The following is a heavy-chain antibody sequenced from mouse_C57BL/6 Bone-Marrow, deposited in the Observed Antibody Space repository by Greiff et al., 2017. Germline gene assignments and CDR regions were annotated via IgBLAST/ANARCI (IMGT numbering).Heavy chain of an antibody. V-gene: IGHV14-4*01. CDR3: TTGVYYGNWGFAY. CDR1: GFNIKDDY. Sequence: VHVKQSGAELVRPGASVKLSCTASGFNIKDDYMHWVKQRPEQGLEWIGWIDPENGDTEYASKFQGKATITADTSSNTAYLQLSSLTSEDTAVYYCTTGVYYGNWGFAYWGQGTLVTVSA. J-gene: IGHJ3*01. CDR2: IDPENGDT. D-gene: IGHD2-1*01.